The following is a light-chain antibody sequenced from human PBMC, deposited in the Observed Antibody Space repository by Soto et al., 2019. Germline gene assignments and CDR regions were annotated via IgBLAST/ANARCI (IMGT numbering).Light chain of an antibody. CDR3: SSYTRSSTLV. J-gene: IGLJ2*01. V-gene: IGLV2-14*01. Sequence: QSALTQPASVSGSPGQLITISCTGTSSDVGGYNYVSWYQQHPGKAPKLMIYEVSNRPSGVSNRFSGSKSGNTASLTISGLQAEDEADYYCSSYTRSSTLVFGGGTKLTVL. CDR2: EVS. CDR1: SSDVGGYNY.